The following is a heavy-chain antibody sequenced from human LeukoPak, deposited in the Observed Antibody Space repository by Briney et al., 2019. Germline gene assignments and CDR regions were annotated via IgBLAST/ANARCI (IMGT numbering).Heavy chain of an antibody. J-gene: IGHJ4*02. CDR3: AKSLPGIRD. V-gene: IGHV3-30*18. CDR2: ISYDGSNK. CDR1: GFTFSSYG. D-gene: IGHD3-10*01. Sequence: GRSLRLSCAASGFTFSSYGMHWVRQAPGKGLEWVAVISYDGSNKYYADSVKGRFTISRDNSKNTLYLQVNSLRAEDTAVYYCAKSLPGIRDWGQGTLVTVSS.